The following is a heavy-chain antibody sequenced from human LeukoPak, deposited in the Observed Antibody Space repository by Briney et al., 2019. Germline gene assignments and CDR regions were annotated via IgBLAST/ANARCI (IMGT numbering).Heavy chain of an antibody. J-gene: IGHJ4*02. CDR3: ASYSSSWYRGIIDY. D-gene: IGHD6-13*01. CDR2: IFHSGST. Sequence: PSETLSLTCTVSGDSISSSSYCWGWIRQPPGEGLEWIGSIFHSGSTYYNPSLKSRVTISVDTSKNQFSLKLSSVTAADTAVYYCASYSSSWYRGIIDYWGQGTLVTVSS. CDR1: GDSISSSSYC. V-gene: IGHV4-39*01.